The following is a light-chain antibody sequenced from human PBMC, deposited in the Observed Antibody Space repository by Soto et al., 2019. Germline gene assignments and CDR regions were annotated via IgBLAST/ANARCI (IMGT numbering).Light chain of an antibody. Sequence: IALTQSPGTLSLSQGVSATLSCRASQSVSSSYLAWYQQKHGQAPRLIIYGASDRATGIPDRFSGSGSGTDFTLTISRLEPEDFAGYYFQQYGSSPYTFGQGTKRDIK. V-gene: IGKV3-20*01. J-gene: IGKJ2*01. CDR3: QQYGSSPYT. CDR1: QSVSSSY. CDR2: GAS.